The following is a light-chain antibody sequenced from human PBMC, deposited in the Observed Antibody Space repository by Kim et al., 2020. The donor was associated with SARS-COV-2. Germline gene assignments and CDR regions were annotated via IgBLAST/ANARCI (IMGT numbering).Light chain of an antibody. CDR1: QSVSSD. CDR2: AAS. Sequence: VSPGERATLSCRASQSVSSDLVWYQQKPGQAPRLLIYAASTRATGIPARFSGSGSGTEFTLTISSLQSEDFALYYCQQYNNWPWTFGQGTKVEIK. V-gene: IGKV3-15*01. CDR3: QQYNNWPWT. J-gene: IGKJ1*01.